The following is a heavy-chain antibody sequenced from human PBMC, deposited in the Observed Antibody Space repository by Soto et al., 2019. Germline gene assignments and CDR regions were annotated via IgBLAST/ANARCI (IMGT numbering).Heavy chain of an antibody. J-gene: IGHJ6*02. D-gene: IGHD6-13*01. V-gene: IGHV1-46*01. Sequence: AASVKVSCKASGYTFTSYYMHWVRQAPGQGLEWMGIINPSGGSTSYAQKFQGRVTMTRDTSTSTVYMELSSLRSEDTAVYYCARSQIAAAGHYYYGMDVWGQGTTVTVSS. CDR2: INPSGGST. CDR1: GYTFTSYY. CDR3: ARSQIAAAGHYYYGMDV.